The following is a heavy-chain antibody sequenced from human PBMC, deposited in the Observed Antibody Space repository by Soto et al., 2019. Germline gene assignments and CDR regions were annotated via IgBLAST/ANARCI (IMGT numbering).Heavy chain of an antibody. CDR2: IIPIFGTP. J-gene: IGHJ4*02. Sequence: QVQLVKSGAEMKKPGYSIKVSCKASGGTFSSDGINWVRQAPGQALEWMGGIIPIFGTPNYAQKFRGRITITADGSLSTAYMELSGLRSDDTAVYFWSRQHCSGGSCYSGRYYFDYWGQGTLVTVSS. CDR1: GGTFSSDG. V-gene: IGHV1-69*01. D-gene: IGHD2-15*01. CDR3: SRQHCSGGSCYSGRYYFDY.